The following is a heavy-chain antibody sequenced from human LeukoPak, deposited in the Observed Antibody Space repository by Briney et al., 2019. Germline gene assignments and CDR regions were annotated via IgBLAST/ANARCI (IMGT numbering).Heavy chain of an antibody. D-gene: IGHD2-15*01. CDR2: VSGSGDT. J-gene: IGHJ4*02. Sequence: GGSLRLSCAASGFTFNICAMSWVRQAPGKGLEWVSAVSGSGDTFYANSVKGRFIISRDNSENTLYLQMNSLRAEDTAVYYCAKEVVSRTFSFDYWGRGILVTVSS. V-gene: IGHV3-23*01. CDR1: GFTFNICA. CDR3: AKEVVSRTFSFDY.